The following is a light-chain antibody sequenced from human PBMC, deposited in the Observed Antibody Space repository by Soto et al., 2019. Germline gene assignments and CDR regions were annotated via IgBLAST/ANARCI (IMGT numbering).Light chain of an antibody. Sequence: QSALTQPRSVSGSPGQSVTISCTGTSSDVGGYDYVSWFQHHPGKVPKLMIYEASNRPSGVPDRFSGSKSGNTASLTISGLQAADEADYYCSLYTSENTYVFGTGTKVTVL. CDR1: SSDVGGYDY. V-gene: IGLV2-18*01. CDR3: SLYTSENTYV. J-gene: IGLJ1*01. CDR2: EAS.